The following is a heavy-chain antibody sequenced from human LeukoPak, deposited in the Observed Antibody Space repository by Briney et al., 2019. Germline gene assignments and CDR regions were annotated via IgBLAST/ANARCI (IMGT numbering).Heavy chain of an antibody. CDR3: TVAGTDY. CDR2: IKSKTDGGTT. V-gene: IGHV3-15*01. J-gene: IGHJ4*02. D-gene: IGHD1-1*01. CDR1: GFTFSAAW. Sequence: GGSLGLSCAASGFTFSAAWMSWVRQAPGKGLEWVARIKSKTDGGTTDYAAPVKGRFTVSRDDSKNTLYLQMTSLKTEDTAVYYCTVAGTDYWGQGTLVTVSS.